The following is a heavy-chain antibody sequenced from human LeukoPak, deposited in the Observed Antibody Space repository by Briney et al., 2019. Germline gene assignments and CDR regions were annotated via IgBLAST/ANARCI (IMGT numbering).Heavy chain of an antibody. V-gene: IGHV4-30-4*01. J-gene: IGHJ3*02. D-gene: IGHD3-10*01. CDR1: RGSISSGDSN. CDR3: AREWRGVGAFDI. CDR2: IYYSGDT. Sequence: PSQTLSLTCTVSRGSISSGDSNWGWIRQPPGKGLEWVGYIYYSGDTFYNPSLKSRVTISLDTSKNQFSLKLNSVTAADTAVYYCAREWRGVGAFDIWGLGTMVTVSS.